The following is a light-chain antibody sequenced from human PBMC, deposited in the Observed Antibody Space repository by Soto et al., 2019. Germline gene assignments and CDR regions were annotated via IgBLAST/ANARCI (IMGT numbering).Light chain of an antibody. V-gene: IGKV4-1*01. J-gene: IGKJ3*01. CDR2: WAS. CDR1: QSVLYSSNNKNY. CDR3: QQGFT. Sequence: DIVMTQSPDSLAVSLSERATINCKSSQSVLYSSNNKNYLAWYQQKPGQPPKLLIYWASTRESGVPDRFSGSGSGTDFTLTISSLQAEDVAVYYCQQGFTFGPGTKVDIK.